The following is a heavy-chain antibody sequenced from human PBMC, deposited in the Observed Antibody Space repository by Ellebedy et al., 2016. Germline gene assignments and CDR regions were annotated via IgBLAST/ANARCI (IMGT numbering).Heavy chain of an antibody. J-gene: IGHJ4*02. CDR2: IGGVSSSK. D-gene: IGHD7-27*01. CDR3: ARDGSSGSFDY. V-gene: IGHV3-48*02. Sequence: GESLKISXVASGFTFSSSWMHWVRQAPGKGLEWVSFIGGVSSSKHYADSVKGRFTISRDNAKNSLYLQMNSLRDEDTAFYYCARDGSSGSFDYWGQGTLVTVSS. CDR1: GFTFSSSW.